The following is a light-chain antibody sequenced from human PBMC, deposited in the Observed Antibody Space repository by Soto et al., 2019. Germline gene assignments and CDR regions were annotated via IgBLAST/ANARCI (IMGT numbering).Light chain of an antibody. CDR2: DAS. CDR3: QQVNVYPST. CDR1: QGISSY. V-gene: IGKV1-9*01. J-gene: IGKJ4*01. Sequence: IQLTQSPSSLSASVGDRVTITCRASQGISSYLGWYQQKPGKAPNLLIYDASTLHSGVPSRFSGGGSGTDFTLTISSLQPEDFATCYFQQVNVYPSTFGGGTKVEIK.